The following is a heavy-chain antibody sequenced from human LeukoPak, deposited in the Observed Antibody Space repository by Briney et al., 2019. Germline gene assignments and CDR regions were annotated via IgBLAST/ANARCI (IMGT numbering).Heavy chain of an antibody. CDR1: GFTFSSYA. D-gene: IGHD4-17*01. V-gene: IGHV3-23*01. CDR3: AKGGYGDYYFDY. CDR2: ISGSGGST. J-gene: IGHJ4*02. Sequence: GGSLRLSCAASGFTFSSYAMSWVRQAPGKGLEWVSAISGSGGSTYYADSVKGRFTISRDNSKNTLYLQMNSLRAEDSAVYYCAKGGYGDYYFDYWGQGTLVTVSS.